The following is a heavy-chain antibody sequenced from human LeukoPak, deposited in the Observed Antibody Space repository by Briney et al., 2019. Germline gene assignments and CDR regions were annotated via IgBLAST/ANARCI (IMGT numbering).Heavy chain of an antibody. CDR2: IYHDGSYK. CDR3: TRGSAKSFDD. CDR1: GFTFRNYG. Sequence: GGSLRLSCAASGFTFRNYGFHWVRQAPGKGLEWVAVIYHDGSYKFYADSVKGRFTFSRDNSKNTVFLEMNSLRAEDTAMYYCTRGSAKSFDDWGQGTLVTVSS. J-gene: IGHJ4*02. D-gene: IGHD4/OR15-4a*01. V-gene: IGHV3-33*01.